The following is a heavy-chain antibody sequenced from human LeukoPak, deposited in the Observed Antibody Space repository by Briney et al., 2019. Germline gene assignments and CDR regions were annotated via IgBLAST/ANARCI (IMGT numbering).Heavy chain of an antibody. CDR1: GGSISSYY. V-gene: IGHV4-59*01. Sequence: SETLSLTCTVSGGSISSYYWSWIRQPAGKGLEWIGYIYYSGSTNYNPSLKSRVTISVDTSKNQFSLKLSSVTAADTAVYYCARADLYCSGGSCYAGDNWFDPWGQGTLVTVSS. CDR3: ARADLYCSGGSCYAGDNWFDP. CDR2: IYYSGST. J-gene: IGHJ5*02. D-gene: IGHD2-15*01.